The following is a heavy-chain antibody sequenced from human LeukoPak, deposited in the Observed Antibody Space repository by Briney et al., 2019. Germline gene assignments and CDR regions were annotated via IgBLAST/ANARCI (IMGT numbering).Heavy chain of an antibody. V-gene: IGHV3-53*01. CDR3: TTLRPYIQPR. D-gene: IGHD5-18*01. J-gene: IGHJ3*01. Sequence: GGSLRLSCAASGFNVSNNYMSWVRQAPGKGLEWVSVIFGGLNTFYADPVKGRFTISRDDSKNTLYLQMNSLKTEDTAVYYCTTLRPYIQPRWGQGTMVTVSS. CDR2: IFGGLNT. CDR1: GFNVSNNY.